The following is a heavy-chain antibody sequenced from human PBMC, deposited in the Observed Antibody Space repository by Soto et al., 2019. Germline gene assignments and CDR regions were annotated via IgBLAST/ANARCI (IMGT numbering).Heavy chain of an antibody. CDR3: ERDWDYFDY. V-gene: IGHV3-30-3*01. CDR2: ISYDGSNK. CDR1: GFTFSSYA. J-gene: IGHJ4*02. D-gene: IGHD3-16*01. Sequence: QVQLVESGGGVVQPGRSLRLSCAASGFTFSSYAMHWVRQAPGKGLEWVAVISYDGSNKYYADSVKGRFTISRDNSKNTLYLQMNSLRAEDTAVYYCERDWDYFDYWGQGTLVTVSS.